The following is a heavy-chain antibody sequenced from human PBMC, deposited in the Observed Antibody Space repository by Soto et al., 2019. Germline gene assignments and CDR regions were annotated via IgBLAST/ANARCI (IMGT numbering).Heavy chain of an antibody. Sequence: EVQLVESGGGLVKPGGSLRLSCAASGFTFSNAWMSWVRQAPGKGLEWVGRIKSKTDGGTTDYAAPVKGRFTNSRDDSKNTLYLQMNSLKTEDTAVYYCTTDIFVVYAIGGNYWGQGTLVTVSS. CDR3: TTDIFVVYAIGGNY. CDR1: GFTFSNAW. V-gene: IGHV3-15*01. CDR2: IKSKTDGGTT. J-gene: IGHJ4*02. D-gene: IGHD2-8*02.